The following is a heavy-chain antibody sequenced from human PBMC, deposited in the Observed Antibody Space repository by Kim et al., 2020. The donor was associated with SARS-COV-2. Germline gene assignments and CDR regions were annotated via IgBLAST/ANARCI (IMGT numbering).Heavy chain of an antibody. Sequence: GGSLRLSCAASGFTFSSYSMNWVRQAPGKGLEWVSYISSSSSTIYYADSVKGRFTISRDNAKNSLYLQMNSLRDEDTAVYYCARDQDGEQLWLPFDPWGQGTLVTVSS. CDR1: GFTFSSYS. CDR3: ARDQDGEQLWLPFDP. V-gene: IGHV3-48*02. J-gene: IGHJ5*02. CDR2: ISSSSSTI. D-gene: IGHD5-18*01.